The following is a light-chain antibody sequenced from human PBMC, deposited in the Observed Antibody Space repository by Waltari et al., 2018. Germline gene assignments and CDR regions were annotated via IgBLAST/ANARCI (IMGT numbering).Light chain of an antibody. Sequence: QSVLTQPPSASGTPGQRVNISCSGSHANLGSNYLYWYQQFPGMAPKPLIYRNNQRPSGVPDRFSGSKVGTSASLAISGLRSEDEAVYYCASCDDSHYVFGTGTKVTVL. CDR1: HANLGSNY. J-gene: IGLJ1*01. V-gene: IGLV1-47*01. CDR3: ASCDDSHYV. CDR2: RNN.